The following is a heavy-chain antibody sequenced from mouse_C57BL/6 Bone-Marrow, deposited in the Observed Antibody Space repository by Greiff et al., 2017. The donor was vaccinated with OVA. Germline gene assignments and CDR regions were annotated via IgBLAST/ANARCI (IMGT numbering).Heavy chain of an antibody. Sequence: VKLQQSGAELVRPGASVTLSCKASGYTFTDYEMHWVKQTPVHGLEWIGAIDPETGGTAYNQKFKGKAILTSDKSSSTAYMELRSLTSEESAVYYGTRGYSNYYAMDYWGQGTSVTVSS. CDR2: IDPETGGT. D-gene: IGHD2-5*01. V-gene: IGHV1-15*01. J-gene: IGHJ4*01. CDR1: GYTFTDYE. CDR3: TRGYSNYYAMDY.